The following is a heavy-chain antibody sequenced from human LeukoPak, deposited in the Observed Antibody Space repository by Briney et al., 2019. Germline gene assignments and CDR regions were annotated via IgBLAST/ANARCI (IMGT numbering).Heavy chain of an antibody. D-gene: IGHD2-2*03. CDR2: IIPIFGTA. V-gene: IGHV1-69*13. CDR1: GGTFSGYA. CDR3: ARKLGYCSGTNCYGVNWFDP. J-gene: IGHJ5*02. Sequence: GASVKVSCKASGGTFSGYAISWVRQAPGQGLEWMGGIIPIFGTANYAQKFQGRVTITADESTSTAYMELSSLRSEDTAVYYCARKLGYCSGTNCYGVNWFDPWGQGTLVTVSS.